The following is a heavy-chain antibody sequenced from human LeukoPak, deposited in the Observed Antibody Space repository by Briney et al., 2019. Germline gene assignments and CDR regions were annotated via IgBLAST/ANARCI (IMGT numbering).Heavy chain of an antibody. CDR2: ISSSSRYI. CDR1: GFTFSSYS. V-gene: IGHV3-21*01. D-gene: IGHD6-13*01. Sequence: GGSLRLSCAASGFTFSSYSMNWVRQAPGKGLEWVSSISSSSRYIYYADSVKGRFTISRDNAKDSLYLQMNSLRAEDTAVYYCARDPSSSWYSLEVTPGLYYFDYWGQGTLVTVSS. J-gene: IGHJ4*02. CDR3: ARDPSSSWYSLEVTPGLYYFDY.